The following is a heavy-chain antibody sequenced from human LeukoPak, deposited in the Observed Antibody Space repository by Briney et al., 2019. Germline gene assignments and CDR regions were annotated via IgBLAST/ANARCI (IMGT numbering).Heavy chain of an antibody. CDR2: IYHSGST. J-gene: IGHJ4*01. D-gene: IGHD3-22*01. CDR3: ATEGTNYYDTSGYYYY. V-gene: IGHV4-39*07. Sequence: SETLFLTCTVSGGSTGSSSYYWGWIRQPPGKGLEWIGSIYHSGSTYYNPSLKSRVTISVDTSKNQFSLKLSSVTAADTAVYYCATEGTNYYDTSGYYYYWGQGTLVTVSS. CDR1: GGSTGSSSYY.